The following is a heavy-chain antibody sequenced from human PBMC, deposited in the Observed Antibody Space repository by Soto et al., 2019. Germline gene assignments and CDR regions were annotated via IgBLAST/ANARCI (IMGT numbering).Heavy chain of an antibody. Sequence: SETLSLTCIVSGVSISSGYCTLIRQSPGKGLEWIGEIYHSGSSNYSPSLKSRVTISVDTSKNQFSLKLSSVTAADTAVYYCARRGSVYYDTRGAYFDYWGQGTLVTVSS. D-gene: IGHD3-22*01. CDR3: ARRGSVYYDTRGAYFDY. J-gene: IGHJ4*02. CDR2: IYHSGSS. CDR1: GVSISSGY. V-gene: IGHV4-59*12.